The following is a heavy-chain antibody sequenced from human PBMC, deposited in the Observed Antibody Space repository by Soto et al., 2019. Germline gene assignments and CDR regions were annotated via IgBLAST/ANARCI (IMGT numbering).Heavy chain of an antibody. J-gene: IGHJ6*02. CDR1: GGTFSSYA. CDR3: ARLEYSSSSHYYYGMDV. V-gene: IGHV1-69*13. Sequence: SVKVSCKASGGTFSSYAISWVRQAPGQGLEWMGGIIPIFGTANYAQKFQGRVTITADESTSTAYMELSSLRSEDTAVYYCARLEYSSSSHYYYGMDVWGQGTTVTVSS. D-gene: IGHD6-6*01. CDR2: IIPIFGTA.